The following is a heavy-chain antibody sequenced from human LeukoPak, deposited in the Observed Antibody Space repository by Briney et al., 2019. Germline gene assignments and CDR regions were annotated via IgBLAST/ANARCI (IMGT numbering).Heavy chain of an antibody. CDR3: ARDLVSWAAGTFQLPHNWFDP. J-gene: IGHJ5*02. Sequence: ASVKVSCKASGYTFTSYAMNWVRQAPGQGLEWMGWINTNTGNPTYAQGFTGRFVFSLDTSVSTAYLQISSLKAEDTAVYYCARDLVSWAAGTFQLPHNWFDPWGQGTLVTVSS. CDR1: GYTFTSYA. D-gene: IGHD6-13*01. CDR2: INTNTGNP. V-gene: IGHV7-4-1*02.